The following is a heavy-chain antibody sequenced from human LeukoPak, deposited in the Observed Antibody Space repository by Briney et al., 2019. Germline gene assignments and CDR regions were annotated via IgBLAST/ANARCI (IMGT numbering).Heavy chain of an antibody. D-gene: IGHD3-10*01. CDR3: AKVAKYYYGSETYYFFEH. J-gene: IGHJ4*02. V-gene: IGHV3-7*01. Sequence: GGSLRLSCAASGFTFSNYWMNWVRQAPGKGLEWVANVKEDGSEIYYVDSVKGRFTISRDNAKNSLYLQMNSLRVEDTAVYYCAKVAKYYYGSETYYFFEHWGQGTPVTASS. CDR2: VKEDGSEI. CDR1: GFTFSNYW.